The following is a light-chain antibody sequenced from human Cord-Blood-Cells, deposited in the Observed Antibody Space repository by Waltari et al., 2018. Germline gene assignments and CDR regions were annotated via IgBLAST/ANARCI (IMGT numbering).Light chain of an antibody. CDR2: DVS. V-gene: IGLV2-14*01. Sequence: QSALTQPASESGSPGQSITISCTGTRSDVGGYNYFPWYQQHPGKAPKLMIYDVSNRPSGVSNRFSGSKSGNTASLTISGLQAEDEADYYCSSYTSSSTYVFGTGTKVTVL. CDR1: RSDVGGYNY. J-gene: IGLJ1*01. CDR3: SSYTSSSTYV.